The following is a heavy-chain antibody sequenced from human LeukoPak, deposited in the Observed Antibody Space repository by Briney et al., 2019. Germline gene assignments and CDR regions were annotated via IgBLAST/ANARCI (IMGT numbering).Heavy chain of an antibody. Sequence: ASVKVSCKASGYTFTSYDINWVRQATGQGLEWMGWMNPNSGNTGYAQKFQGRVTMTRNTSLSTAYMELSSLRSEDTAVYYCARASYDFWSGEQYNWFDPWGQGTLVTVSS. CDR2: MNPNSGNT. V-gene: IGHV1-8*01. CDR3: ARASYDFWSGEQYNWFDP. CDR1: GYTFTSYD. J-gene: IGHJ5*02. D-gene: IGHD3-3*01.